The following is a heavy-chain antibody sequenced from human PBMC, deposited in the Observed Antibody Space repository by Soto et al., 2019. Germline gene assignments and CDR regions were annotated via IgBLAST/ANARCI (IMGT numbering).Heavy chain of an antibody. V-gene: IGHV3-30-3*01. D-gene: IGHD3-3*01. CDR2: ISKDGSVQ. J-gene: IGHJ4*02. CDR3: ARSRSGAVPDSFGY. CDR1: GFMFNRYA. Sequence: QVQLVESGGRVVQPGRSLRLSCAASGFMFNRYAIHWVRQTPGKGLEWVAVISKDGSVQYYADSVRGRFIISRDKSKDTVHLEMNSLRVEDTAVFSCARSRSGAVPDSFGYWGQGTPVTVSS.